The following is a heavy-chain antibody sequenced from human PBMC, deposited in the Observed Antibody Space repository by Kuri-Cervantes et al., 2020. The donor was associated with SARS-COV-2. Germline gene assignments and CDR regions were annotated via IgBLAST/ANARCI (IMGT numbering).Heavy chain of an antibody. CDR2: IYHSGAT. CDR3: ARDRYFDYLRVNFFDY. J-gene: IGHJ4*02. CDR1: GGSISSVGYS. D-gene: IGHD3-9*01. Sequence: SETLSLTCGVSGGSISSVGYSWNWTRQPPGKGLEWIGYIYHSGATLYNPSVKSRVTMSIDKSKNQFSLKLRSVTAADTAVYYCARDRYFDYLRVNFFDYWGQGSLVTVSS. V-gene: IGHV4-30-2*01.